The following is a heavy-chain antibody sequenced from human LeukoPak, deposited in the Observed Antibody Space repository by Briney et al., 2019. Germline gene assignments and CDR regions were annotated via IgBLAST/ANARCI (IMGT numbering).Heavy chain of an antibody. J-gene: IGHJ4*02. CDR2: IIPIFGTA. V-gene: IGHV1-69*13. CDR1: GGTFSNYA. D-gene: IGHD3-10*01. CDR3: ARDLGDSFDY. Sequence: GASVTVSCKASGGTFSNYAISWVRQAPGQGLEWMGGIIPIFGTASYAQKFQGRVTITADESTSTAYMELGSLRSEDTAVYYCARDLGDSFDYWGQGTLVTVSS.